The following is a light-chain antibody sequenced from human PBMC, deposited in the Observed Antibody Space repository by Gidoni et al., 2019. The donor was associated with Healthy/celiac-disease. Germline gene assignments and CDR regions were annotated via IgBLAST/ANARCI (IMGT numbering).Light chain of an antibody. Sequence: DIQMTQSPSSLSASVGDRVTITCQASQDISNYLNWYQQKPGKAPKLLIYEASNLETGVPSRFSGSRSGTDFTFTISSLQPEDITTSYCQQYDNLLLTFGGGTKVEIK. V-gene: IGKV1-33*01. CDR3: QQYDNLLLT. J-gene: IGKJ4*01. CDR2: EAS. CDR1: QDISNY.